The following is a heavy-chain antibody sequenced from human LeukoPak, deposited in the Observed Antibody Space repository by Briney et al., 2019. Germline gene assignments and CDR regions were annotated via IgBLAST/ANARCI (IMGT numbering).Heavy chain of an antibody. CDR2: MNPNSGNT. J-gene: IGHJ4*02. D-gene: IGHD6-13*01. CDR3: ARIGQAAAGDFAY. CDR1: GYTFTSYD. V-gene: IGHV1-8*03. Sequence: GASVKVSCKASGYTFTSYDINWVRQATGQGLEWMGWMNPNSGNTGYAQKFQGRVTITRNNSISTAYMELSSLRSEDTAVYYCARIGQAAAGDFAYWGQGTLVTVPS.